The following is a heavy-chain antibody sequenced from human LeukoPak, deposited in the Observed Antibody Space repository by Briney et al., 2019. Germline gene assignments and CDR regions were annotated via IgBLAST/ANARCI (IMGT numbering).Heavy chain of an antibody. D-gene: IGHD1-26*01. CDR2: IYYSGST. V-gene: IGHV4-31*03. J-gene: IGHJ5*02. Sequence: SQTLSLTCTVSGGSISSGGYYWSWLRQHPGKGLEWIGYIYYSGSTYYNPSLKIRVTISADTSKNQFSLKLSSVTAADTAVYYCARTYSGSYWFDPWGQGTLVTVSS. CDR3: ARTYSGSYWFDP. CDR1: GGSISSGGYY.